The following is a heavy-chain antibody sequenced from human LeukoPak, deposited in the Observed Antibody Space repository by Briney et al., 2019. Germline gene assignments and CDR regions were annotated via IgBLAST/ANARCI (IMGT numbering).Heavy chain of an antibody. CDR3: ARGGTPRGLEWLSGVRLRFDY. V-gene: IGHV1-2*04. Sequence: GASVKVSCKASGYTFTGYYMHWVRQAPGQGLEWMGRINPNSGGTNYAQKFQGWVTMTRDTSISTAYMELSRLRSDDTAVYYCARGGTPRGLEWLSGVRLRFDYWGQGTLVTVSS. CDR2: INPNSGGT. CDR1: GYTFTGYY. D-gene: IGHD3-3*01. J-gene: IGHJ4*02.